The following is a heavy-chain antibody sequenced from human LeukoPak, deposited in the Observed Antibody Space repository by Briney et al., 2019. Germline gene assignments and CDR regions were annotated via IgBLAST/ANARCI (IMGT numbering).Heavy chain of an antibody. CDR3: ARGLEMATIPDYFDY. J-gene: IGHJ4*02. Sequence: GGSLRLSCAASGFTFSSYSMNWVRQAPGKGLEWVSYISSSSSTIYYADSVKGRFTISRDNAKNSRYLQMNSLRAEDTAVYYCARGLEMATIPDYFDYWGQGTLVTVSS. D-gene: IGHD5-24*01. CDR1: GFTFSSYS. V-gene: IGHV3-48*04. CDR2: ISSSSSTI.